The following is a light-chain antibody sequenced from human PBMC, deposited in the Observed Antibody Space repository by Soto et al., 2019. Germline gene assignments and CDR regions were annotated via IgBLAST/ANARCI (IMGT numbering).Light chain of an antibody. Sequence: QPVLTQPPSVSGAPGQRVTISCTGSSSNIGAGYDVHWYQQLPGTAPKLLIYGNSNRPSGVPDRFSGSKSGTSASLAITGLQAEDEPDYYCQSFDSSLSGVVFGGGTKVTVL. CDR2: GNS. V-gene: IGLV1-40*01. J-gene: IGLJ2*01. CDR1: SSNIGAGYD. CDR3: QSFDSSLSGVV.